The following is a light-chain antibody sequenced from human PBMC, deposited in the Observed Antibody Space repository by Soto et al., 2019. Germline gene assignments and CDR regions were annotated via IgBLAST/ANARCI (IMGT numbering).Light chain of an antibody. Sequence: LKQCPGNLSRSPGERATLSCRASQSVSSNLAWYQQKPGQAPRLLIFAASSRASGIPDRFSGSGSGTDFTRPLDRLAPEDFVVYYCQQYSASPLTFGGGTKVDIK. V-gene: IGKV3-20*01. CDR2: AAS. CDR1: QSVSSN. CDR3: QQYSASPLT. J-gene: IGKJ4*01.